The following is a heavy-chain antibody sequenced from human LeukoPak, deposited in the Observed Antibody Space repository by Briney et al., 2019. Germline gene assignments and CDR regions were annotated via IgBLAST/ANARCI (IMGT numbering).Heavy chain of an antibody. J-gene: IGHJ3*02. Sequence: SETLSLTCTVSGGSISSYYGIWIRQPPGKGLEGSGYIYYSGSTNYNPSLKSRVTISVDTSKDPFPLKLSSVPAADTAVYYCVRWGIGSGWYGAAFDIWGQGTMVTVSS. CDR3: VRWGIGSGWYGAAFDI. CDR2: IYYSGST. D-gene: IGHD6-19*01. CDR1: GGSISSYY. V-gene: IGHV4-59*08.